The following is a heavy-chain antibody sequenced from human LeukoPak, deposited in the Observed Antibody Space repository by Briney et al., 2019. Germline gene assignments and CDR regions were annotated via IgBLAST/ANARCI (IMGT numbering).Heavy chain of an antibody. CDR3: ATKQWLAPPPDS. CDR1: GFTLSKYW. V-gene: IGHV3-74*01. J-gene: IGHJ4*02. Sequence: GGSLRLSCAASGFTLSKYWMLWARQAPGKGLESVSRINTDGTVTTYADSVKGRFTVSRDNADNTMFLQMNSVRDEDTSVYYCATKQWLAPPPDSWGQGTPVTVSS. D-gene: IGHD6-19*01. CDR2: INTDGTVT.